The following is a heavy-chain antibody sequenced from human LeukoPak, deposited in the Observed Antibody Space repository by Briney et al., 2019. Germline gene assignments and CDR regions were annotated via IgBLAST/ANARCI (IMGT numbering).Heavy chain of an antibody. D-gene: IGHD2-2*03. Sequence: ASVKVSCKASGYTFTGYYMHWVRQAPGQGLEWMGWINPNSGGTNYAQKFQGRVTMTRDTSINTAYMELSRLRSDDTAVYYCAREMDIVVVPAAMGEFDPWGQGTLVTVSS. J-gene: IGHJ5*02. CDR3: AREMDIVVVPAAMGEFDP. CDR2: INPNSGGT. CDR1: GYTFTGYY. V-gene: IGHV1-2*02.